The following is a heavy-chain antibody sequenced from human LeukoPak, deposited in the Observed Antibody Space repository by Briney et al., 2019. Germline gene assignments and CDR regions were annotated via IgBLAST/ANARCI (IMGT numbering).Heavy chain of an antibody. V-gene: IGHV1-18*01. J-gene: IGHJ4*02. Sequence: GASVKVSCKATGYTFTSYGISWVRQAPGQGLEWMGWISAYNGNTNYAQKLQGRVTMTTDTSTSTAYMELRSLRSDDTAVYYCARGGGLQIFGELFYFDYWGQGTLVTVSS. CDR3: ARGGGLQIFGELFYFDY. D-gene: IGHD3-10*01. CDR2: ISAYNGNT. CDR1: GYTFTSYG.